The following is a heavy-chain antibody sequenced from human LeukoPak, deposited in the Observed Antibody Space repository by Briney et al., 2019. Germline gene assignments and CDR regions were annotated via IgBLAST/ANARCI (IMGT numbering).Heavy chain of an antibody. CDR2: INHSGST. CDR3: ARDRLPGDWFDP. D-gene: IGHD4-11*01. V-gene: IGHV4-34*01. J-gene: IGHJ5*02. Sequence: SETLSLTCAVYGGSFSGYYWSWIPQPPGKGLKWIGEINHSGSTNYNPSLKSRVTISVDTSKNQFSLKLSSVTAADTAVYYCARDRLPGDWFDPWGQGTLVTVSS. CDR1: GGSFSGYY.